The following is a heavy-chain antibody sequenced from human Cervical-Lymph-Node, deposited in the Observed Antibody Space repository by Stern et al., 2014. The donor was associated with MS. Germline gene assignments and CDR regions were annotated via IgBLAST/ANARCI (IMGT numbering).Heavy chain of an antibody. J-gene: IGHJ6*02. D-gene: IGHD4/OR15-4a*01. CDR1: GFIFGNYA. CDR3: AKGLSQHGIDV. V-gene: IGHV3-23*04. CDR2: MSGSGVST. Sequence: EVQLVESGGGLVQPGGSLRLSCGASGFIFGNYAMTWVRQAPGKGFEWVSTMSGSGVSTYYADSVKGRFSISRDNAKSTLYLQMNSLRVEDTAVYYCAKGLSQHGIDVWGLGTTVSVSS.